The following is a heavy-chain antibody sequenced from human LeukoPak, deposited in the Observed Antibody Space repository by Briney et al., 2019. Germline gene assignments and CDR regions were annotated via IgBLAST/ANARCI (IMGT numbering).Heavy chain of an antibody. V-gene: IGHV3-7*01. CDR2: IKQDGSET. Sequence: GGSLRLSCAASGFTFSSYWVSWVRQAPGKGLEWVADIKQDGSETYYIDSVKGRFTISRDNAKNSLYLQMNSLRAEDTAVYYCARNGRITMVRGVIAVDYYYYMDVWGKGTTVTVSS. J-gene: IGHJ6*03. D-gene: IGHD3-10*01. CDR3: ARNGRITMVRGVIAVDYYYYMDV. CDR1: GFTFSSYW.